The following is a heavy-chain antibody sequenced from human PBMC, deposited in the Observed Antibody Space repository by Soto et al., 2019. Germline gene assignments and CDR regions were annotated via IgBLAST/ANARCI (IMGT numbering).Heavy chain of an antibody. V-gene: IGHV1-18*01. CDR2: VSAYNGNT. D-gene: IGHD5-12*01. Sequence: QVQLVQSGAEVKKPGASVTVSCKASGYTFTSYAVHWVRQAPGQGLEWMGWVSAYNGNTNDAQNLKCGERNPKEASTSTASMEMGGLHYHDNTEDYRETGFSKRFYHGSFHPWRQGTLVTVSS. CDR1: GYTFTSYA. J-gene: IGHJ5*02. CDR3: ETGFSKRFYHGSFHP.